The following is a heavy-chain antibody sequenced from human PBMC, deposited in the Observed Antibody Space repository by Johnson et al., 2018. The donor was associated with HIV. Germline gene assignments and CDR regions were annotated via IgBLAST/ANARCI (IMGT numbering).Heavy chain of an antibody. J-gene: IGHJ3*01. V-gene: IGHV3-20*04. CDR1: GFTFDDYG. Sequence: EQLVESGGGVVRPGGSLRLSCAASGFTFDDYGMSWVRQAPGKGLEWVSGINWNGETTGYADPVKGRFTISRDRAKNFLYLQMNSLRAEDTALYYCARDGRDLATRGVWGQGTVVTVSS. CDR3: ARDGRDLATRGV. D-gene: IGHD5-24*01. CDR2: INWNGETT.